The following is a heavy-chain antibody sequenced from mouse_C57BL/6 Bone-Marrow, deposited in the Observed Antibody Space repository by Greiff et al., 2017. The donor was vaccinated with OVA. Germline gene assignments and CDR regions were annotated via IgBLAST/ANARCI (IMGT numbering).Heavy chain of an antibody. CDR2: IHPNSGST. J-gene: IGHJ4*01. V-gene: IGHV1-64*01. D-gene: IGHD1-1*01. Sequence: VQLQQPGAELVKPGASVKLSCKASGYTFTSYWMHWVKQRPGQGLEWIGMIHPNSGSTNYNEKFKSKATLTVDKSSSTAYMQLSSLTSEDSAVYYCARSGDYYGSSYYAMDYWGQGTSVTVSS. CDR1: GYTFTSYW. CDR3: ARSGDYYGSSYYAMDY.